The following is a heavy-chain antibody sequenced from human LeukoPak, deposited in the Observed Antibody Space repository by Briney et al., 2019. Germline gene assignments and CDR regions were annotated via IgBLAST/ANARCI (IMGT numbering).Heavy chain of an antibody. CDR1: GHTLTVHY. CDR2: ITLHSGDT. J-gene: IGHJ4*02. Sequence: ASVKVSCKASGHTLTVHYIHWVRQGPGQGLEWLGWITLHSGDTHYAQKYQGRVTMTRDTSISTAYMELSRLRSDDTAVYYCARVVESSGYYVYWGQGTLVTVSS. CDR3: ARVVESSGYYVY. D-gene: IGHD3-22*01. V-gene: IGHV1-2*02.